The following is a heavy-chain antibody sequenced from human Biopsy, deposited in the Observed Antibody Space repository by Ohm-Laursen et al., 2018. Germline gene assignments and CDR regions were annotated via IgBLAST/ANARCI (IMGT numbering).Heavy chain of an antibody. V-gene: IGHV3-33*08. CDR1: GFTFGHYA. J-gene: IGHJ2*01. CDR3: ARGLSSGWYGYFDV. D-gene: IGHD6-19*01. CDR2: VWYDGTNE. Sequence: SLRLSCSASGFTFGHYAMHWVRQAPGKGLEWISLVWYDGTNEDYADSVKGRFTIPRDNSKNTLYLQINTLTLEDTAFYYCARGLSSGWYGYFDVWGRGTLVTVSS.